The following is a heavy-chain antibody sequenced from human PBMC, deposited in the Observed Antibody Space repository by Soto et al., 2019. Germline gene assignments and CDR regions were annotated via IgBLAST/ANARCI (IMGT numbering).Heavy chain of an antibody. CDR2: ISAYNGNT. CDR3: ARGLHLGELSPMAY. D-gene: IGHD3-16*02. Sequence: GASVKVSCKASGYTFTSYGISWVRQAPVQGLEWMGWISAYNGNTNYAQKLQGRVTMTTDTSKSTAYMELRSLRSDDTAVYYCARGLHLGELSPMAYSGQGPLVTVSS. CDR1: GYTFTSYG. V-gene: IGHV1-18*01. J-gene: IGHJ4*02.